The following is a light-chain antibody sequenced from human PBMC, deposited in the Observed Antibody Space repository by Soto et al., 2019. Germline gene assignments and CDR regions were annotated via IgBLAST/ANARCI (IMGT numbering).Light chain of an antibody. J-gene: IGKJ4*01. CDR2: DAS. CDR1: QSVSRY. Sequence: EIVLTQSPATLSLSPGERAKLSCRTSQSVSRYLAWYQQKPGQAPRLLIYDASNRATGIPTRFSGSGSGTDFALTFSSLEPEDFAVYYCQQRSNWPSTFGGGTKVDIK. CDR3: QQRSNWPST. V-gene: IGKV3-11*01.